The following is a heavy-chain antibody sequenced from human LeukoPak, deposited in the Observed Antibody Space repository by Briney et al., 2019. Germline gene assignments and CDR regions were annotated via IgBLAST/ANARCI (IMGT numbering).Heavy chain of an antibody. D-gene: IGHD3-10*01. J-gene: IGHJ4*02. CDR2: IGGRDGST. CDR3: AKGHYYGSGSLDY. V-gene: IGHV3-23*01. Sequence: GGSLRLSCAASGLTFSSYGMSWVRQAPGKGLEWVSAIGGRDGSTYYTDSVKGRFTISRDNSKNTLYVQMNSLRAEDTAVYYCAKGHYYGSGSLDYWGQGTLVTVSS. CDR1: GLTFSSYG.